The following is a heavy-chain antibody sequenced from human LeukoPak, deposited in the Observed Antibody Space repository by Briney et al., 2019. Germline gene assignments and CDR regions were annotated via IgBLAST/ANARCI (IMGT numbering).Heavy chain of an antibody. Sequence: SETLSLTGTVSGGSIISSDYHWGWVRQPLGKGLEWIGTISYSGNTDYNPSLRSRVTISVDTSNNQFSLRLGSVTAADTAVYHCARHCCSGPAKRVFDIWGQGTMVTVSS. D-gene: IGHD2-15*01. V-gene: IGHV4-39*01. J-gene: IGHJ3*02. CDR2: ISYSGNT. CDR3: ARHCCSGPAKRVFDI. CDR1: GGSIISSDYH.